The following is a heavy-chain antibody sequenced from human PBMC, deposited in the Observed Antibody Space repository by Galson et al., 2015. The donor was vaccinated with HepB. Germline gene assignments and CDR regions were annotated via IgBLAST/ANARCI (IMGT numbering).Heavy chain of an antibody. V-gene: IGHV1-18*01. J-gene: IGHJ6*02. CDR2: FSGYDGST. Sequence: SVKVSCKASGYSFSNYGLSWIRQAPGPGLEWMGWFSGYDGSTNYAQKFQGRVTMTADASTGTAYLELTNLRSDDTAVYYCARDSRLELRLNNYFSYGMDVWGRGSAVTVSS. CDR3: ARDSRLELRLNNYFSYGMDV. D-gene: IGHD1-1*01. CDR1: GYSFSNYG.